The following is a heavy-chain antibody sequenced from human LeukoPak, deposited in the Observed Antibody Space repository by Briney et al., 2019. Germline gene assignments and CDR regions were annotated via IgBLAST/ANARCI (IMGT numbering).Heavy chain of an antibody. CDR2: ISYDGSNK. V-gene: IGHV3-30*04. CDR3: AKERRGVSDY. CDR1: GFTFSSYA. J-gene: IGHJ4*02. Sequence: PGRSLRLSCAASGFTFSSYAMHWVRQAPGKGLEWVAVISYDGSNKYYADSVKGRFTISRDNSKNTLYLQMNSLRAEDTAVYYCAKERRGVSDYWGQGTLVTVSS. D-gene: IGHD3-10*01.